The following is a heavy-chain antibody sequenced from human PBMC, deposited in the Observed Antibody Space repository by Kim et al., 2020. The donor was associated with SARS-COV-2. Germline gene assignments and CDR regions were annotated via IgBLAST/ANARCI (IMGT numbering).Heavy chain of an antibody. CDR2: INHSGST. CDR1: GGSFSGYY. CDR3: VYCSGGSCYP. D-gene: IGHD2-15*01. J-gene: IGHJ5*02. V-gene: IGHV4-34*01. Sequence: SETLSLTCAVYGGSFSGYYWSWIRQPPGKGLEWIGEINHSGSTNYNPSLKSRVTISVDTSKNQFSLKLSSVTAADTAVYYCVYCSGGSCYPWGQGTLVTVSS.